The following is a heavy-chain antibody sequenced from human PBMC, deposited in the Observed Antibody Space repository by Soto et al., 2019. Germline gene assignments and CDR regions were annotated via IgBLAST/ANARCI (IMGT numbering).Heavy chain of an antibody. CDR1: GGSISSGGYY. CDR3: ARDTPYAYVGGSYVREGGGSAMDV. CDR2: IYYSGST. Sequence: SETLSLTCTVSGGSISSGGYYWSWIRQHPGKGLEWIGYIYYSGSTYYNPSLKSRVTISVDTSKNQFSLKLSSVTAADTAVYYCARDTPYAYVGGSYVREGGGSAMDVWGQGTTVTVSS. J-gene: IGHJ6*02. V-gene: IGHV4-31*03. D-gene: IGHD3-16*01.